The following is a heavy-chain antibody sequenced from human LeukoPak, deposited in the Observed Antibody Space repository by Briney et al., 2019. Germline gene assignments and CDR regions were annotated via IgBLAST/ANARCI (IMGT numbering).Heavy chain of an antibody. J-gene: IGHJ4*02. V-gene: IGHV3-21*01. CDR3: VRGDSRDY. D-gene: IGHD6-13*01. CDR1: GFTFSTYT. Sequence: GGSLRLSCAASGFTFSTYTMNWVRQAPGKRLEWVSSIPASGTYSHHADSVKGRFTISRDNAKNSLYLDMDNLRAEDTAVYYCVRGDSRDYWGQGTLVTVSS. CDR2: IPASGTYS.